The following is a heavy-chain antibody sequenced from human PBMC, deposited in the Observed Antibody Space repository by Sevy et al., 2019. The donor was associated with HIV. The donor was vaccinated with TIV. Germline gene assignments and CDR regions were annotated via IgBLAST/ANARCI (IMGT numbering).Heavy chain of an antibody. CDR1: GGSISSGDYY. Sequence: SETLSLTCTVSGGSISSGDYYWSWIRQPPGKGLEWIGYIYYSGSTFYNPSLKSRVTISVDTSKNQFSLKLSSVTAADTAVYYCARAFSDYSFDYWGQGTLVTVSS. D-gene: IGHD4-4*01. CDR2: IYYSGST. J-gene: IGHJ4*02. CDR3: ARAFSDYSFDY. V-gene: IGHV4-30-4*01.